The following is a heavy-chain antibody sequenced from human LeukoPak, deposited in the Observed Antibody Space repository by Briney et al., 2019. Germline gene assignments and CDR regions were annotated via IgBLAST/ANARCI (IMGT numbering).Heavy chain of an antibody. J-gene: IGHJ4*02. Sequence: GGSLRLSCAASGFTFSSYAMSWVRQAPGKGLEWVSGISGSGGSTYYADSVKGRFTISRDNSKNTVYLQMNSLRAEDTAVYYCARGCSGGSCYYFDYWGQGTLVTVSS. V-gene: IGHV3-23*01. CDR3: ARGCSGGSCYYFDY. CDR2: ISGSGGST. CDR1: GFTFSSYA. D-gene: IGHD2-15*01.